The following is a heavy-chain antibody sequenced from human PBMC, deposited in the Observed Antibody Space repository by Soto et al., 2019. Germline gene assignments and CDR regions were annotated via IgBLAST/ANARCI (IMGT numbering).Heavy chain of an antibody. Sequence: QVTLKESGPVLVKPTETLTLTCTVSGFSLSKARMGVSWIRQPPGKALEWLAHIFWNDERSYNTSLKSRLTNATDTSNSKVVLTMTNVDPVDTGTYFCARALREGLPIYYFDSWGQGTLVTVSS. CDR2: IFWNDER. D-gene: IGHD1-26*01. CDR1: GFSLSKARMG. CDR3: ARALREGLPIYYFDS. J-gene: IGHJ4*02. V-gene: IGHV2-26*01.